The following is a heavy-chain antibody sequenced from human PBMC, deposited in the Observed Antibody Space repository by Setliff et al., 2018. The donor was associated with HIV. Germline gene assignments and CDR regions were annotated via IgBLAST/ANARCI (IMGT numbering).Heavy chain of an antibody. Sequence: KPSETLSLTCTVSGDSFSSNTNHWGWIRQPPGKGLEWIGNIFHSGTTYYNPSLKSRVTIAIDTSKNQFSLKLTSLTAADTAVYYCAKSIVGGTTHAFDLWGQGTMVTVSS. D-gene: IGHD1-26*01. V-gene: IGHV4-39*07. CDR2: IFHSGTT. J-gene: IGHJ3*01. CDR3: AKSIVGGTTHAFDL. CDR1: GDSFSSNTNH.